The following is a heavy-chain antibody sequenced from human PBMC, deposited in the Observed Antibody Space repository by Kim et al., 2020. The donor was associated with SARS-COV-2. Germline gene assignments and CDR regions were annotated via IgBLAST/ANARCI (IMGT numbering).Heavy chain of an antibody. Sequence: SVKVSCKASGGTFSSYAISWVRQAPGQGLEWMGGIIPIFGTANYAQKFQGRVTITADESTSTAYMELSSLRSEDTAVYYCARVLRSGDILTGYLFYYYGMDVWGQGTTVTVSS. CDR2: IIPIFGTA. D-gene: IGHD3-9*01. V-gene: IGHV1-69*13. J-gene: IGHJ6*02. CDR3: ARVLRSGDILTGYLFYYYGMDV. CDR1: GGTFSSYA.